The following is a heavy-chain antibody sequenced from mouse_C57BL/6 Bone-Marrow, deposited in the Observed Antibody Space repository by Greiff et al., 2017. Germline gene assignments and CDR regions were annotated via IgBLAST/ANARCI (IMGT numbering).Heavy chain of an antibody. V-gene: IGHV1-55*01. CDR1: GYTFTSYW. J-gene: IGHJ4*01. CDR2: IYPGSGST. Sequence: QVQLKQSGAELVKPGASVKMSCKASGYTFTSYWITWVKQRPGQGLEWIGDIYPGSGSTNYNEKFKSKATLTVDTSSSTAYMQLSSLTSEDSAVYYCARGDYDCYAMDYWGQGTSVTVSS. CDR3: ARGDYDCYAMDY. D-gene: IGHD1-1*02.